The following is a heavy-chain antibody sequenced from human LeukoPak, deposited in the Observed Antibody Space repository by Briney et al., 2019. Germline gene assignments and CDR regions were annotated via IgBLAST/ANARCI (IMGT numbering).Heavy chain of an antibody. CDR3: ARQAASWLYNMDY. CDR2: ISWNSGSI. D-gene: IGHD1-14*01. Sequence: GRSLRLSCAASGFTFDDYAMHWDRQAPGRGLGWVSGISWNSGSIGYADSVKGRFTITRDNAKNSLYLQMNSLRAEDTALYYCARQAASWLYNMDYWGQGTLVTVSS. V-gene: IGHV3-9*01. CDR1: GFTFDDYA. J-gene: IGHJ4*02.